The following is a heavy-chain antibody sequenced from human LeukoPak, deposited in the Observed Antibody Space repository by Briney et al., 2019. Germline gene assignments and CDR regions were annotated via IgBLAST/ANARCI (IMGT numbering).Heavy chain of an antibody. CDR3: ARPHDSSGYYHYWFDY. V-gene: IGHV3-23*01. Sequence: ESGGSLRLSCEASGFTFSSYALTWVRQAPGKGLEWVSTISSSAASTFYADSVKGRFTISRQNSKNTLYLQMNSLRAEDTAVYYCARPHDSSGYYHYWFDYWGQGTLVTVSS. CDR2: ISSSAAST. CDR1: GFTFSSYA. J-gene: IGHJ4*02. D-gene: IGHD3-22*01.